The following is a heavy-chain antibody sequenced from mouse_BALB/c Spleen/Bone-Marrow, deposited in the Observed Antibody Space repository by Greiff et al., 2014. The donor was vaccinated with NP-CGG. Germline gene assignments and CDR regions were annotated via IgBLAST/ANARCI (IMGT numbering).Heavy chain of an antibody. Sequence: EVKLVESGGGLVKPGGSLKLSCAASGFTFSDYYMYWVRQTLEKRLEWVATISDGGSYTYYPDSVKGRFTISRDNAKNNLYLQISSLKSEDTAMYYCARDLITTATSFAYWGQGTLVTVSA. CDR3: ARDLITTATSFAY. V-gene: IGHV5-4*02. CDR2: ISDGGSYT. CDR1: GFTFSDYY. D-gene: IGHD1-2*01. J-gene: IGHJ3*01.